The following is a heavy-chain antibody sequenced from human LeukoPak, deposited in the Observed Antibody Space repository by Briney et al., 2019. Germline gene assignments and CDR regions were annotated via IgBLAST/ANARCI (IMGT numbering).Heavy chain of an antibody. CDR3: ARGRGYCSSTSCYERAFDI. Sequence: GGSLRLSCAASGFTFSDYYMSWIRQAPGKGLEWVPYISSSSSYTNYADSVKGRFTISRDNAKNSLYLQMNSLRAEDTAVYYCARGRGYCSSTSCYERAFDIWGQGTMVTVSS. CDR2: ISSSSSYT. J-gene: IGHJ3*02. D-gene: IGHD2-2*01. V-gene: IGHV3-11*06. CDR1: GFTFSDYY.